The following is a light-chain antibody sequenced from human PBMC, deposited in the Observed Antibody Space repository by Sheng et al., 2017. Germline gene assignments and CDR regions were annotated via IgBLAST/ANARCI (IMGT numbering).Light chain of an antibody. V-gene: IGLV3-21*02. J-gene: IGLJ3*02. CDR1: NIGRKS. CDR3: HTWDSTNDVM. Sequence: SYELAQPPSVSVAPGQTATITCGADNIGRKSVNWYQQRPGQAPVLVVFDDRERPSGVPERFSGSNSGNTATLTINRVEAGDEADYFCHTWDSTNDVMFGGGTKLTVL. CDR2: DDR.